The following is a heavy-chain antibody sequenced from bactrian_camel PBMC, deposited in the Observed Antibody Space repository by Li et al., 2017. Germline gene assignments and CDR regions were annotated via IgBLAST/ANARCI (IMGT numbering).Heavy chain of an antibody. CDR3: APSFRGSGSPD. V-gene: IGHV3S1*01. D-gene: IGHD2*01. CDR2: IYNAGGGST. Sequence: GSVQAGGSLRLSCAVSGYTRSPYCMGWFRQVPGQAREVVATIYNAGGGSTFYADSVKGRFTISRDNAKNTVYLQLDSLKTEDTALYYCAPSFRGSGSPDWGQGTQVTVS. J-gene: IGHJ4*01. CDR1: GYTRSPYC.